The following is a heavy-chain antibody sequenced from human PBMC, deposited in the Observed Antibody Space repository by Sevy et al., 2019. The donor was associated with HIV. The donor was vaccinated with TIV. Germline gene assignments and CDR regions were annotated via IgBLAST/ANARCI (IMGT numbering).Heavy chain of an antibody. CDR1: GFTFNRYS. J-gene: IGHJ1*01. D-gene: IGHD1-1*01. CDR2: ISFDATNK. V-gene: IGHV3-30-3*01. CDR3: VLERLSSDVAEYFQN. Sequence: GGSLRLSCAASGFTFNRYSMHWVRQAPGKGLEWVATISFDATNKHYADSVKGRFTISRDNFQNSLFLQMDSLRPEDTAVYYCVLERLSSDVAEYFQNCGQGTLVTVSS.